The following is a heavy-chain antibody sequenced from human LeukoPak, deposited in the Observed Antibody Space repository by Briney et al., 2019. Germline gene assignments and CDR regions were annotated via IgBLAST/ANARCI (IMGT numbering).Heavy chain of an antibody. V-gene: IGHV3-30*18. Sequence: PGGSLRLSCAASGFTFSSYGMHWVRQAPGKGLEWVAVISYDGSNKYYADSVKGRFTISRDDSKNTLYLQMNSLRAEDTAVYYCAKEAGLTYFEYWGQGTLVTVSP. CDR2: ISYDGSNK. CDR1: GFTFSSYG. D-gene: IGHD6-19*01. J-gene: IGHJ4*02. CDR3: AKEAGLTYFEY.